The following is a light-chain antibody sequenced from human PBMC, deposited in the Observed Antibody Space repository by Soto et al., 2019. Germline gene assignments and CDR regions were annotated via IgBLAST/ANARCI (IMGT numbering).Light chain of an antibody. CDR2: SNN. V-gene: IGLV1-44*01. J-gene: IGLJ2*01. Sequence: QSVVTQPPSASRTPGQRVTIPCSGSNSNIGSNTVNWYQQLPGAAPKLLIYSNNQRPSGVPDRFSGSKSGTSASLAITGLQSEDEADYYCQSYDSSFVLFGGGTKLTVL. CDR3: QSYDSSFVL. CDR1: NSNIGSNT.